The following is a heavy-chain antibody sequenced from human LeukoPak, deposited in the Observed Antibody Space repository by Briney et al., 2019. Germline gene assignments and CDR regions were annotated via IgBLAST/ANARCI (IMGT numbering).Heavy chain of an antibody. Sequence: SETLSLTCTVSGGSISSYYWSWIRQPPGKGLEWIGYIYYSGSTNYNPSLKSRVTISVDTSKNQFSLKLSSVTAADTAVYYCARVVEMATLLFDPWGQGTLVTVSS. J-gene: IGHJ5*02. CDR2: IYYSGST. CDR3: ARVVEMATLLFDP. V-gene: IGHV4-59*01. CDR1: GGSISSYY. D-gene: IGHD5-24*01.